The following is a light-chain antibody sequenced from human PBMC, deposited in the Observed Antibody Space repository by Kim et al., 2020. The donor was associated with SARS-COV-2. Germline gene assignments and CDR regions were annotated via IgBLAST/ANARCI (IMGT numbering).Light chain of an antibody. J-gene: IGLJ2*01. Sequence: QSITISCTGTSSDVGGYNYVSWYQQHPGKAPKRVIYDVSKRPSGVSNRFSGSKSGNTASLTISGLQAEDEADYYCSSYTSSSTSVVFGGGTQLTVL. V-gene: IGLV2-14*04. CDR1: SSDVGGYNY. CDR2: DVS. CDR3: SSYTSSSTSVV.